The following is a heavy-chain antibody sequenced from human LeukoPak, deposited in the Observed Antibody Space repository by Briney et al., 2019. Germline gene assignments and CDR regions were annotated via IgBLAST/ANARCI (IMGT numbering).Heavy chain of an antibody. CDR3: TRPRGSWIQYSWFDP. CDR1: GFTFSGSA. J-gene: IGHJ5*02. Sequence: PGGSLRLSCAASGFTFSGSAMHWVRQASGKGLEWVGRIRSKANSYATAYAASVKGRFTISRDDSKNTAYLQMNSLKTEDTAVYYCTRPRGSWIQYSWFDPWGQGTLVTVSS. CDR2: IRSKANSYAT. D-gene: IGHD5-18*01. V-gene: IGHV3-73*01.